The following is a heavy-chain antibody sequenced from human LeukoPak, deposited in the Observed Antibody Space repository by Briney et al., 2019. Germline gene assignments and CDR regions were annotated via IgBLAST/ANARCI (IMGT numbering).Heavy chain of an antibody. CDR3: ASSMLDDAFDI. Sequence: ASGKLSCKASGYPFTSYAINWVRQATGQGLEWMGWMNPNSGNTGYAQKFQGRVTMTRNTSISTAYMELSRLRSEDTAVYYCASSMLDDAFDIWGQGTMVTVSS. CDR1: GYPFTSYA. D-gene: IGHD2/OR15-2a*01. CDR2: MNPNSGNT. J-gene: IGHJ3*02. V-gene: IGHV1-8*01.